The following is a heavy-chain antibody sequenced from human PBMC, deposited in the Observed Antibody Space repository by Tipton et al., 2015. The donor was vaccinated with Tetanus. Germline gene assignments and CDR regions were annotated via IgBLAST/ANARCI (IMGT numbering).Heavy chain of an antibody. CDR2: ISSSSSTI. Sequence: SLRLSCAASGFTFSSYSMNWVRQAPGKGLEWASYISSSSSTIYYADSVKGRFTISRDNAKNSLYLQTNSLRDEDTAVYYCARDDTAMVLGFDYWGQGTLVTVSS. V-gene: IGHV3-48*02. CDR3: ARDDTAMVLGFDY. D-gene: IGHD5-18*01. CDR1: GFTFSSYS. J-gene: IGHJ4*02.